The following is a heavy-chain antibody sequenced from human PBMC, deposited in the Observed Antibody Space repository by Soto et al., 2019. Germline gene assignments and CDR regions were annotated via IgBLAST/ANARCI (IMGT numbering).Heavy chain of an antibody. CDR2: LSRGDER. CDR1: GAPITTTKW. J-gene: IGHJ6*02. D-gene: IGHD3-16*01. Sequence: QVQLQESGPGLVKPSETLSLTCTVSGAPITTTKWWAWVRLPPGKGLEWIGELSRGDERSSNPSLEGRFTMSLDKSNNHFSLKLTSVTAAVTAIYSCATQTISYTWGVWGRGTSVTVSS. CDR3: ATQTISYTWGV. V-gene: IGHV4-4*02.